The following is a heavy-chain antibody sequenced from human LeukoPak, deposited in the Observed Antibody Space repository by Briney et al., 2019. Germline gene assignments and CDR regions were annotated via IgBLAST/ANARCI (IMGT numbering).Heavy chain of an antibody. CDR1: GFTFSSYG. J-gene: IGHJ4*02. D-gene: IGHD2-15*01. CDR3: ARAGYCSGGSCYGSDY. CDR2: IWYDGSIQ. V-gene: IGHV3-33*01. Sequence: GGSLRLSCAASGFTFSSYGMHWVRQAPGKGLEWVAAIWYDGSIQYYADSVKGRFTISRDNSKNTLYLQTDSLRAEDTAVYYCARAGYCSGGSCYGSDYWGQGTLVSVSS.